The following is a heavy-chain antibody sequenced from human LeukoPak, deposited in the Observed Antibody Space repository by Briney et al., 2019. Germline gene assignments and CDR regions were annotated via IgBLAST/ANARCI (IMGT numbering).Heavy chain of an antibody. CDR2: ISGSGGST. Sequence: PGGSLRLSCAASGFTFSSYAMSWVRQAPGKGLEWVSAISGSGGSTYYADSVKGRFTISRDNSKNTLYLQMNSLRAEDTAVYYCAKIGQRVTIFGVVSDWGRGTLVTVSS. CDR1: GFTFSSYA. V-gene: IGHV3-23*01. CDR3: AKIGQRVTIFGVVSD. J-gene: IGHJ4*02. D-gene: IGHD3-3*01.